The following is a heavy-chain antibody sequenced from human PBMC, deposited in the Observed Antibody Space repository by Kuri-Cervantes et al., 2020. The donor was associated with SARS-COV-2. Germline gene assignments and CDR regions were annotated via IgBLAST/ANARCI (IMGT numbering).Heavy chain of an antibody. Sequence: ASVKVSCKASGYTFTSSGIGWVRQAPGQGLEWVGWISAYNGDTNYAQRFQGRVTMTTDTSTSTAYMELRSLRSDDTAVYYCARENYDFWSGYTTLFDYWGQGTLVTVSS. J-gene: IGHJ4*02. CDR1: GYTFTSSG. CDR2: ISAYNGDT. V-gene: IGHV1-18*01. D-gene: IGHD3-3*01. CDR3: ARENYDFWSGYTTLFDY.